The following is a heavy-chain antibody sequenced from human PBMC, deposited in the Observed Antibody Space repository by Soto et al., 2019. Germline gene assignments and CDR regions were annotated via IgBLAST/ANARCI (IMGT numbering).Heavy chain of an antibody. J-gene: IGHJ2*01. CDR2: ISGSRGST. CDR3: AKPAVGWYFYL. Sequence: EVPLLESGGGLVQPGGSLRLSCAASGFTFSSYAMNWVRQAPGKGLEWVSVISGSRGSTYYADAVKGRFTLSRDNSKNTAYPQIRCRRAEDWSVCYCAKPAVGWYFYLWGRGTLVTVSS. CDR1: GFTFSSYA. V-gene: IGHV3-23*01. D-gene: IGHD1-26*01.